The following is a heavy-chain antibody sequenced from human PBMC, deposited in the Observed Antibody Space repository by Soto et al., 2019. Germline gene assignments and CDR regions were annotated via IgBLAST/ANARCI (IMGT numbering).Heavy chain of an antibody. J-gene: IGHJ6*02. CDR1: GLIFSDYH. D-gene: IGHD6-19*01. V-gene: IGHV3-72*01. CDR3: AMLGGWFGGRSGMDG. CDR2: IRRKANSSTT. Sequence: EVQLVESGGGLVQPGGSLRLSCAASGLIFSDYHMDWVRQAPGKGVGWVGRIRRKANSSTTGYAASVKGRFTIARDNSKNSLYLQMNRRESEDTAVYYCAMLGGWFGGRSGMDGWGQGTTVTVSS.